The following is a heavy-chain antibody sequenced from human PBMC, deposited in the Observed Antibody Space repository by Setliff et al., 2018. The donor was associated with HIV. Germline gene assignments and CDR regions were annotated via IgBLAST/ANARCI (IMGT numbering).Heavy chain of an antibody. CDR3: ASGYGSGSYPGD. J-gene: IGHJ4*02. CDR2: IYTSGST. V-gene: IGHV4-61*02. D-gene: IGHD3-10*01. Sequence: SETLSLTCTVSGGSISSGSYYWSWIRQPAGKGLEWIGRIYTSGSTNYNPSLESRVTISVDTSKNQFSLKLSSVTAADTAVYYCASGYGSGSYPGDWGQGTLVTVSS. CDR1: GGSISSGSYY.